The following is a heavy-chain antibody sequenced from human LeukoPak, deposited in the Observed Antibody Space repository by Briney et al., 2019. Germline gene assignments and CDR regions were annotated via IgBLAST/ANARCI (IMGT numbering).Heavy chain of an antibody. V-gene: IGHV3-23*01. CDR1: GFIFSSYA. Sequence: PGGSLRLSCAASGFIFSSYAMSWVRQAPGKGLEWVSSISNNGGSTDYADSVKGRFTISRDNSKNTLYLQMNSLRAEDTAVYYCAEVSLNTVGSDWYAGAFDLWGQGTMVTVSS. D-gene: IGHD6-19*01. CDR2: ISNNGGST. J-gene: IGHJ3*01. CDR3: AEVSLNTVGSDWYAGAFDL.